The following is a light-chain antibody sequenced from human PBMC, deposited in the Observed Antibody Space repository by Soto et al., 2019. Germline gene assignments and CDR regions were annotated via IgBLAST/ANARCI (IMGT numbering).Light chain of an antibody. CDR1: QSVSSY. CDR3: QQYGSSPPKIT. V-gene: IGKV3-11*01. Sequence: ETVLTQSPATLSLSPGERATLSCRASQSVSSYLAWYQQRPGQAPRLLIYDASNRATGIPTRFSGSGSGTDFTLTISSLEAEDFAVYYCQQYGSSPPKITFGQGTRLEIK. CDR2: DAS. J-gene: IGKJ5*01.